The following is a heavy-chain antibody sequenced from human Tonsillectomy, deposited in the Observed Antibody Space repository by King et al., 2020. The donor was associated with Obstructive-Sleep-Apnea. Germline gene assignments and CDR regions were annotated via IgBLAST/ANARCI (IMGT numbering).Heavy chain of an antibody. D-gene: IGHD3-22*01. V-gene: IGHV3-7*03. CDR3: ATDPRHYSDGGAFGF. CDR2: IKKDGSDK. CDR1: GFSFSDYW. Sequence: EVQLVESGGDLVQPGGSLRLSCVASGFSFSDYWMTWARQVPGKGLEWVALIKKDGSDKHYVDSVKGRFTISKDNAKNSLYLQMNRMRVEDTAVYYCATDPRHYSDGGAFGFWGQGTLVTVSS. J-gene: IGHJ4*02.